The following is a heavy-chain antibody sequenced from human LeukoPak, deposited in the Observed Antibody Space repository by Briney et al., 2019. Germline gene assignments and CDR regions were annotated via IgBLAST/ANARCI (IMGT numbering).Heavy chain of an antibody. Sequence: SVKVSCKASGGTFSSYAISWVRQAPGQGLEWMGGIIPIFGTANYAQKFQGRVTITADESTSTAYMELSSLRSEDTAVYYCAVGPGYCSGTSCYVRDYWGQGTLVTVSS. V-gene: IGHV1-69*13. CDR1: GGTFSSYA. CDR3: AVGPGYCSGTSCYVRDY. CDR2: IIPIFGTA. D-gene: IGHD2-2*01. J-gene: IGHJ4*02.